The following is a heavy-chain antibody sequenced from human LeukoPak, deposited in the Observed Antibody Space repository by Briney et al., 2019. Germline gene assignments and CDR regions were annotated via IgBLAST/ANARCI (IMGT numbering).Heavy chain of an antibody. CDR2: ISSTGGTH. CDR3: GREARIVVRCCDY. J-gene: IGHJ4*02. V-gene: IGHV3-64*01. Sequence: GGTLRLSCAACVCTVSSYAMHGVGRAPARGGEDVSAISSTGGTHYSENSVNGSSNTSRDNSNNQLYLQRGSLTAEDLAVYYWGREARIVVRCCDYWGQGTLVTVSS. CDR1: VCTVSSYA. D-gene: IGHD3-22*01.